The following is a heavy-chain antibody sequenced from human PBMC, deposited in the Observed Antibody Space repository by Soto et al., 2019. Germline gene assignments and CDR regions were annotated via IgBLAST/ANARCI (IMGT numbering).Heavy chain of an antibody. J-gene: IGHJ6*02. CDR3: ASMVRDYYYYGMDV. D-gene: IGHD3-10*01. V-gene: IGHV4-39*01. Sequence: TSETLSLSCTVTGGSISSSSYYWGWIRQPPGKGLELVGSNNYSGSTYYNLSLKSRVTISVDTSKNQFSLKLSSVTAEDTALYYCASMVRDYYYYGMDVWGQGTTVTVSS. CDR2: NNYSGST. CDR1: GGSISSSSYY.